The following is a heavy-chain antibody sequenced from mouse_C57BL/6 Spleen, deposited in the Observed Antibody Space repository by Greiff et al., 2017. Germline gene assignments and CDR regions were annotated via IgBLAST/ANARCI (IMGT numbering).Heavy chain of an antibody. V-gene: IGHV3-6*01. CDR1: GYSITSGYY. CDR3: ARVGGNYWYCDV. CDR2: ISYDGSN. J-gene: IGHJ1*03. Sequence: EVKLLESGPGLVKPSQSLSLTCSVTGYSITSGYYWNWIRQFPGNKLEWMGYISYDGSNNYNPSLKNRISITRDTSKNQFFLKLNSVTTEDTATYYCARVGGNYWYCDVWGTGTTVTVSS. D-gene: IGHD1-1*02.